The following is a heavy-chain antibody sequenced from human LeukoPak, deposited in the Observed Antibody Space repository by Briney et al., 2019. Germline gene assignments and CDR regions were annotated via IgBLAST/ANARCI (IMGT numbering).Heavy chain of an antibody. V-gene: IGHV3-7*01. CDR3: AGRQQLPGGAFDI. D-gene: IGHD6-13*01. CDR2: IKQDGSEK. CDR1: GSTFSTYW. J-gene: IGHJ3*02. Sequence: PGGSLRLSCAASGSTFSTYWMSWVRQAPGKGLEWVANIKQDGSEKYYVDSVKGRFNISRDNAKNSLYLQMNSLRAEDTAVYYCAGRQQLPGGAFDIWGQGTMVTVSS.